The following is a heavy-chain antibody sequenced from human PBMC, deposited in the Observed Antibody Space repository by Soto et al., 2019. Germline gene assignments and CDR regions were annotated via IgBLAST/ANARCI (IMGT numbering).Heavy chain of an antibody. Sequence: QITLKESGPPLVKPTQTLTLTCTFSGFSLSTSGVGVGWIRQPPGKALAWLALIYWDDDKRYSPSLKSRLTITKDTAKNQVVLTMTNMDPVDTATYYCAHSAPPSDWDCGGSCPNIFDYWVQGTLVTVSS. D-gene: IGHD2-15*01. CDR1: GFSLSTSGVG. CDR2: IYWDDDK. V-gene: IGHV2-5*02. J-gene: IGHJ4*02. CDR3: AHSAPPSDWDCGGSCPNIFDY.